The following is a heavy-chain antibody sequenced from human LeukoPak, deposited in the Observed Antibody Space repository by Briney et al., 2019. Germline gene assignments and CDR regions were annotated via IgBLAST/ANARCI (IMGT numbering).Heavy chain of an antibody. D-gene: IGHD3-10*01. V-gene: IGHV5-51*01. CDR2: MYPGDSDT. CDR3: ARAGKVDGSGSYYADY. CDR1: GYSFTSYC. Sequence: GESLQISCKGSGYSFTSYCIGWVRQMPGKGLEWMGIMYPGDSDTRYSPSFHGQVTISVDKSISTAYLQWSSLKASDTAMYYCARAGKVDGSGSYYADYWGPGTLVTVSS. J-gene: IGHJ4*02.